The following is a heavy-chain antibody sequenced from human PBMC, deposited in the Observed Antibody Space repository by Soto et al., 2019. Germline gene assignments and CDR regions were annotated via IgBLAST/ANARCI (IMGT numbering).Heavy chain of an antibody. CDR2: IYPGDSDT. CDR3: ARLEDCSGGSCYSRIYYYGMDV. Sequence: GESLKISCKGSGYSFTSYWIGWVRQMPGKGLEWMGIIYPGDSDTRYSPSFQGQVTISADKSISTAYLQWSSLKASDTAMYYCARLEDCSGGSCYSRIYYYGMDVWGQGTTVTVSS. J-gene: IGHJ6*02. CDR1: GYSFTSYW. V-gene: IGHV5-51*01. D-gene: IGHD2-15*01.